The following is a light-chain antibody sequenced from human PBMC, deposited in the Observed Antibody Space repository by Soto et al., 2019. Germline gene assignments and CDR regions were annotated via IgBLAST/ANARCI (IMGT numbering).Light chain of an antibody. CDR2: AAS. J-gene: IGKJ4*01. CDR3: QQYDVTSA. CDR1: QSVSTN. V-gene: IGKV3-15*01. Sequence: EIVMTQSPATLSVSPGERATLSCRASQSVSTNLAWYQQKPGQAPRLLIYAASTRATGIPARFSGSGSGTEFTLTISSLQSEDFAVYYCQQYDVTSAFGGGTKVEIK.